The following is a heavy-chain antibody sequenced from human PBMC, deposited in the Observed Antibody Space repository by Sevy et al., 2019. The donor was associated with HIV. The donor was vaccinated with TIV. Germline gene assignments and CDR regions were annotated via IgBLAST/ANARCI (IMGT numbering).Heavy chain of an antibody. Sequence: GGSLRLSCAASGFTFSTYGMHWVRQAPGKGLEWVAFIRYDESEQYCADSVKGRCTISRDNSKITLYLRLSSLRDEDTAVYYCAKDPRPSHRITTFGGVDYFEYWGQGTLVTVSS. CDR3: AKDPRPSHRITTFGGVDYFEY. CDR1: GFTFSTYG. D-gene: IGHD3-3*01. V-gene: IGHV3-30*02. J-gene: IGHJ4*02. CDR2: IRYDESEQ.